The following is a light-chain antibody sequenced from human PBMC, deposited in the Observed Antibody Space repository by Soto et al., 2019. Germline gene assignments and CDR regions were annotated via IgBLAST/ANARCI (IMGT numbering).Light chain of an antibody. CDR1: QSVSSNY. Sequence: EIVLTQSPGTLSLSPGERATLSCRASQSVSSNYLAWYQQKPGQAPRLLIYGASSRATGIPDRFSGSGSGTDFTLTINRLEPEDFAVYYCQQYGNFPYTFGQGTKLEIK. J-gene: IGKJ2*01. CDR3: QQYGNFPYT. V-gene: IGKV3-20*01. CDR2: GAS.